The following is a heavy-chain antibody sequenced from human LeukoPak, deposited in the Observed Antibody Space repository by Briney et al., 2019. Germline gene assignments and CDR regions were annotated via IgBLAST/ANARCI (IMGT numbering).Heavy chain of an antibody. Sequence: SETLSLTCTVSGGSISSYYWSWIRQPPGKGLEWIGYIYYSGSTNYNPSLKSRVTISVDTSKNQFSLKLSSVTAADTAVYYCARDLLGYDYSNYYGMDVWGQGTTVTVSS. CDR2: IYYSGST. V-gene: IGHV4-59*01. CDR3: ARDLLGYDYSNYYGMDV. J-gene: IGHJ6*02. D-gene: IGHD4-11*01. CDR1: GGSISSYY.